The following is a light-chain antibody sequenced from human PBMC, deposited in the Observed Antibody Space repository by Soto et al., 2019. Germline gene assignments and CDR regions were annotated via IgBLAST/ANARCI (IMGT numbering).Light chain of an antibody. J-gene: IGLJ1*01. Sequence: HSMLTEPPTALVSPGQRVTISNTGTSSDVGAYNYVSWYQQLPGKAPKLIIYEVSKRPSGVPDRFSGSKSGNTASLTVSGLQAEDEADYYCTSYAGTYSFFYVFGTGTKVTVL. CDR3: TSYAGTYSFFYV. V-gene: IGLV2-8*01. CDR2: EVS. CDR1: SSDVGAYNY.